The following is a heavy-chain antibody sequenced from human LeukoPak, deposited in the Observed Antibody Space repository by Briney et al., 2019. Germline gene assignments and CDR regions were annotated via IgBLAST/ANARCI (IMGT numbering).Heavy chain of an antibody. CDR2: IYYSGST. CDR1: GGSISSYY. Sequence: PSETLSLTCTVSGGSISSYYWSWIRQPAGKGLEWIGRIYYSGSTNYNPSLKSRVTISVDTSKNQFSLKLSSVTAADTAVYYCARRKVEMARGAFDIWGQGTMVTVSS. CDR3: ARRKVEMARGAFDI. D-gene: IGHD5-24*01. V-gene: IGHV4-59*08. J-gene: IGHJ3*02.